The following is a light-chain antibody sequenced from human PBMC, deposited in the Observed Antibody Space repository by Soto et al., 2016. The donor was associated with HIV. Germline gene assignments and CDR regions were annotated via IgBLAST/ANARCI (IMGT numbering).Light chain of an antibody. Sequence: SYELTQPPSVSVSPGQTASITCSGDTLPKQYAYWYQQKPGQAPVLVIYKDSERPSGIPERFSGSSSGTTVTLTISGVQAEDEADYYCQSADSSGTYVLFGGGTKADR. CDR3: QSADSSGTYVL. CDR1: TLPKQY. CDR2: KDS. V-gene: IGLV3-25*03. J-gene: IGLJ2*01.